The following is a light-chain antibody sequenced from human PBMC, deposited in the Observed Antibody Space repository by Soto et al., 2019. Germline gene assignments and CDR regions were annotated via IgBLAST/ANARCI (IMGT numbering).Light chain of an antibody. J-gene: IGLJ2*01. CDR2: ANS. CDR3: QSYDSSLSVV. CDR1: SSNIGAGYD. Sequence: QSVLTQPPSVSGAPGQRVTISCTGSSSNIGAGYDVHWYQQLPGTAHKLLIYANSNRPSGVPDRFSGSKSGTSASLAITGLQAEDEADYYCQSYDSSLSVVFGGGTKLTVL. V-gene: IGLV1-40*01.